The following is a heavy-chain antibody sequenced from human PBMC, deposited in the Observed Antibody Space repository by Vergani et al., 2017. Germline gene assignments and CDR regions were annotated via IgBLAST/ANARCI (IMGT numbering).Heavy chain of an antibody. CDR3: AKDGPKGDIVATIPYFDY. CDR1: GFTVSSNY. CDR2: ISGSGGST. V-gene: IGHV3-23*04. J-gene: IGHJ4*02. Sequence: EVQLVESGGGLVQPGGSLRLSCAASGFTVSSNYMSWVRQAPGKGLEGVSAISGSGGSTYYADSVKGRFTIARDNSKNTRSLQMNSLRAEDTAVYYCAKDGPKGDIVATIPYFDYWGQGTLVTVSS. D-gene: IGHD5-12*01.